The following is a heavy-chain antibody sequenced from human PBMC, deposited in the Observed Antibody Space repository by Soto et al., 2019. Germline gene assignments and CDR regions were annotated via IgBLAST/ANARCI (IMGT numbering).Heavy chain of an antibody. CDR2: IYYSGST. V-gene: IGHV4-30-4*01. CDR1: GGSISSGDYY. J-gene: IGHJ6*02. CDR3: ARRRGYSYGYSPLGMDV. D-gene: IGHD5-18*01. Sequence: SETLSLTCTVSGGSISSGDYYWSWIRQPPGKGLEWIGYIYYSGSTYYNPSLKSRVTISVDTSKNQFSLKLSSVTAADTAVYYCARRRGYSYGYSPLGMDVWGQGTTVTVSS.